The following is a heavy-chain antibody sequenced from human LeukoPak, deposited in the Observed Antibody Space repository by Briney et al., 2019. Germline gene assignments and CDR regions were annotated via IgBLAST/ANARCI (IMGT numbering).Heavy chain of an antibody. J-gene: IGHJ4*02. V-gene: IGHV3-23*01. CDR2: IDGGGGST. D-gene: IGHD3-22*01. CDR3: AKDFYDNSGSRYDY. Sequence: GGSLRLSCTASGFAFSSYAMSWVRQAPGVGLEWVSAIDGGGGSTWHADSVKGRFTISRDDSKNTLYMQMNSLRAEDTAVYYCAKDFYDNSGSRYDYWGQGTLVTVSS. CDR1: GFAFSSYA.